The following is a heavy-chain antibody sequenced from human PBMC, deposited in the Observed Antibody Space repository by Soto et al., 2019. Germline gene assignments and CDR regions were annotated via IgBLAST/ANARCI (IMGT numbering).Heavy chain of an antibody. CDR3: AGDIRSGSYRFDY. CDR1: GDSITSYH. CDR2: IFNSGST. Sequence: QVQLQESGPGLVKPSETLSLTCTVSGDSITSYHWSWIRQSPEKGLEWIGYIFNSGSTAYNTYLKSRAPTSADRSKNQFSLDLSSVTAADTAVYYCAGDIRSGSYRFDYWGQGTLVTVSS. D-gene: IGHD1-26*01. J-gene: IGHJ4*02. V-gene: IGHV4-59*08.